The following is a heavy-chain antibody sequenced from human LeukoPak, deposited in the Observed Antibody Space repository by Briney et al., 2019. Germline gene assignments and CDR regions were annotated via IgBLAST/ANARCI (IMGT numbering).Heavy chain of an antibody. CDR2: ISYDGSNK. CDR1: GFTFSSYG. CDR3: ARGASSWEYTTFDI. Sequence: PGGSLRLSCAASGFTFSSYGMHWVRQAPGKGLEWVAVISYDGSNKYYADSVKGRFTISRDNSKNAVFLQVNSLRAEDMAIYYCARGASSWEYTTFDIWGQGTIVTVSS. V-gene: IGHV3-30*03. J-gene: IGHJ3*02. D-gene: IGHD6-13*01.